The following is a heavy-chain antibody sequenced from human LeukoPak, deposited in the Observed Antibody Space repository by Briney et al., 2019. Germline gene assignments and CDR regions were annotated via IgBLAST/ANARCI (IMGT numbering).Heavy chain of an antibody. J-gene: IGHJ4*02. CDR1: GFTFSSYS. V-gene: IGHV3-48*04. CDR3: ASVWAYSSGHYFDY. Sequence: GGSLRPSCAASGFTFSSYSMNWVRQAPGKGLEWVSYISSSSSTIYYADSVKGRFTISRDNAKNSLYLQMNSLRAEDTAVYYCASVWAYSSGHYFDYWGQGTLVTVSS. CDR2: ISSSSSTI. D-gene: IGHD3-22*01.